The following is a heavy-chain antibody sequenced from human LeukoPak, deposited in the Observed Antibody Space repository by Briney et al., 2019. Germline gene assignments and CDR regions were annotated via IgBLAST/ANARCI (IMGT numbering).Heavy chain of an antibody. D-gene: IGHD3-10*01. CDR1: GGTFSSYA. V-gene: IGHV1-69*13. CDR3: ARESSISMVRGVIGY. Sequence: SVKVSCKVSGGTFSSYAISWVRQAPGQGLEWMGGIIPIFGTANYAQKFQGRVTITADESTSTAYMELSSLRSEDTAVYYCARESSISMVRGVIGYWGQGTLVTVSS. CDR2: IIPIFGTA. J-gene: IGHJ4*02.